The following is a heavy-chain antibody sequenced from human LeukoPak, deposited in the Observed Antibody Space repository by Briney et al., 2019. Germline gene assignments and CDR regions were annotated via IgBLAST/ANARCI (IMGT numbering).Heavy chain of an antibody. CDR1: GYTSTSYG. CDR2: ISAYNGNT. V-gene: IGHV1-18*01. D-gene: IGHD4-17*01. Sequence: ASVKVSCKPSGYTSTSYGITWVRQAPGQGLEWMGWISAYNGNTNYAQKFQGRVTMTTDTSTSTAYMELKSLRSDDTAVYYCARGGDYEYFQHWGQGTLVTVSS. J-gene: IGHJ1*01. CDR3: ARGGDYEYFQH.